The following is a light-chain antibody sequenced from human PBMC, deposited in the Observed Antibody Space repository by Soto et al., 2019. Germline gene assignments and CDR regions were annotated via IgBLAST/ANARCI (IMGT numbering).Light chain of an antibody. CDR1: QSVNNW. V-gene: IGKV3-11*01. Sequence: EIVLTQSPATLSLSPGERVTLSCRASQSVNNWLAWYQQKPGQAPRLLIYGTSNRATGIPARFSGSGSGTDFTLTISSLEPEDFAVYYCQQYNNWPWTFGQGTKVDIK. CDR2: GTS. J-gene: IGKJ1*01. CDR3: QQYNNWPWT.